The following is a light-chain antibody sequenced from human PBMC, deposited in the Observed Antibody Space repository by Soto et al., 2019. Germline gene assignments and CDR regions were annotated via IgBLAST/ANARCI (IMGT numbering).Light chain of an antibody. CDR3: TSHTTSTTLPVV. CDR2: EVS. V-gene: IGLV2-14*01. J-gene: IGLJ2*01. Sequence: QSALTQPASVSGSPGQSITLSCTGTSSDVGAYDYVSWYQQHPGRAPKLIIFEVSNRPSGVSNRFSGSKSANTASLTISGLQAEDAAHYYCTSHTTSTTLPVVFGGGTKVTVL. CDR1: SSDVGAYDY.